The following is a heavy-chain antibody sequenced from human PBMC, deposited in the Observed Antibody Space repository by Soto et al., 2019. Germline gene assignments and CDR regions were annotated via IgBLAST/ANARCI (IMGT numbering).Heavy chain of an antibody. CDR2: IKQDGSEK. D-gene: IGHD3-3*01. Sequence: GGSLRLSCAASGFTFSSYWMSWVRQAPGKGLEWVANIKQDGSEKYYVDSVKGRFTISRDNAKNSLYLQMNSLRAEDTAVYYCARDLTLRFLEWSRFDYWGQGTLVTVSS. J-gene: IGHJ4*02. CDR3: ARDLTLRFLEWSRFDY. V-gene: IGHV3-7*01. CDR1: GFTFSSYW.